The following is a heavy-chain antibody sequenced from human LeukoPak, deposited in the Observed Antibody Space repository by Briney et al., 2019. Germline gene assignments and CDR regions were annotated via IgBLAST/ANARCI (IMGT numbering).Heavy chain of an antibody. V-gene: IGHV4-59*08. CDR1: GGAISSYY. CDR3: ARQMYLGGMDV. CDR2: IYYSGST. D-gene: IGHD2-8*01. Sequence: SETLSLTCTVSGGAISSYYWSWIRQPPGKGLEWIGYIYYSGSTNYNPSLKSRVTISVDTSKNQFSLKVSSVTAADTAVYYCARQMYLGGMDVWGQGTTVTVSS. J-gene: IGHJ6*02.